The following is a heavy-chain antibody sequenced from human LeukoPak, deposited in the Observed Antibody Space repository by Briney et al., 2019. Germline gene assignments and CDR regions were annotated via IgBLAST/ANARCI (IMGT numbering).Heavy chain of an antibody. Sequence: ASVKVSCKASGYTFTGYYMHWVRQAPGQGLEWMGWISAYNGNTNYAQKLQGRVTMTTDTSTSTAYMELRSLRSDDTAVYYCARGSSSSELGYWGQGTLVTVSS. CDR1: GYTFTGYY. D-gene: IGHD6-6*01. J-gene: IGHJ4*02. CDR2: ISAYNGNT. CDR3: ARGSSSSELGY. V-gene: IGHV1-18*04.